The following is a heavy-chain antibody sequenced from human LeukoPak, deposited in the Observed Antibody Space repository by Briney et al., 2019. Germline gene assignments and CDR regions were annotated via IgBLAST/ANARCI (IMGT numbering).Heavy chain of an antibody. CDR1: GFTFSNYG. J-gene: IGHJ3*02. Sequence: PGRSLRLPCAASGFTFSNYGMHWVRQAPGKGLEWVAVIWYDGSNEYYADSVKGRFTISRDNSKNTLYLQMNSLRAEDTAVYYCARETSTPDAFDIWGQGTMVTVSS. CDR3: ARETSTPDAFDI. CDR2: IWYDGSNE. V-gene: IGHV3-33*01. D-gene: IGHD5/OR15-5a*01.